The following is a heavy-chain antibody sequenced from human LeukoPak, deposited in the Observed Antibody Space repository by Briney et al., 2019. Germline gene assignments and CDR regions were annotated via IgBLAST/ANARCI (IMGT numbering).Heavy chain of an antibody. D-gene: IGHD3-3*01. V-gene: IGHV4-59*08. CDR1: GGSISSYY. J-gene: IGHJ5*02. Sequence: PSETLSLTCTVSGGSISSYYWSWIRQPPGKGLEWIGYIYYSGSTNYNPSLKSRVTISLDTSKNQFSLKLSSVTAADTAVYYCARHYYDFGNWFDPWGQGTLVTVSS. CDR2: IYYSGST. CDR3: ARHYYDFGNWFDP.